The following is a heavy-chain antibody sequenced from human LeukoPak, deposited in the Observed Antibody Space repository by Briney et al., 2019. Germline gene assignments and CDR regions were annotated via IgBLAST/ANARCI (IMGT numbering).Heavy chain of an antibody. CDR3: ARGLENFDY. D-gene: IGHD4-11*01. J-gene: IGHJ4*02. Sequence: GASVMLSCKASGYTFTGSYMHWVRQAPGQGLEWVGRINPNSGGTSFAQKFQGSVTMTRDTSISTAYMKLSRLRSDDTAVYYCARGLENFDYWGQGTLVTVSS. CDR1: GYTFTGSY. CDR2: INPNSGGT. V-gene: IGHV1-2*06.